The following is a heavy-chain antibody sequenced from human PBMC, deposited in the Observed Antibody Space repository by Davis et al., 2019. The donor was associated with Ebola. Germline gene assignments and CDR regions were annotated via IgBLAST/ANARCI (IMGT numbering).Heavy chain of an antibody. CDR3: ARDLDGDYFDY. Sequence: MPSETLSLTCNVSGGSISGHYWSWIRQPPGKGLEWIGYVYYTGSTNYNPSLRSRVTISVDKSKNQFSLKLSSVTAADTAVYYCARDLDGDYFDYWGQGTLVTVSS. J-gene: IGHJ4*02. V-gene: IGHV4-59*11. D-gene: IGHD4-17*01. CDR2: VYYTGST. CDR1: GGSISGHY.